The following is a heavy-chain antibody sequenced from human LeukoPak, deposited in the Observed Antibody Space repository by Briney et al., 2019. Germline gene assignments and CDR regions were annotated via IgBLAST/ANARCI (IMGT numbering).Heavy chain of an antibody. Sequence: GGSLRLSCAASGFTFSSYSMNWVRQAPGKGLEWVSFISTSSSYIYYADSVKGRFTISRDNAKSSLYLQMNSLRAEDTAVYYCARDPSRWFGEFDFWGQGTLVTVSS. CDR2: ISTSSSYI. CDR3: ARDPSRWFGEFDF. J-gene: IGHJ4*02. V-gene: IGHV3-21*01. CDR1: GFTFSSYS. D-gene: IGHD3-10*01.